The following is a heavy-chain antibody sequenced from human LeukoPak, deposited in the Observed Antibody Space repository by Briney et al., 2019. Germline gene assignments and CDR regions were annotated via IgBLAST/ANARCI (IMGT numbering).Heavy chain of an antibody. CDR3: ARDFQAVTFDY. D-gene: IGHD4-17*01. V-gene: IGHV4-34*01. Sequence: PSETLSLTCAVYGGSFSGYYWSWIRQPPGKGLEWIGSIYHSGSTYYNPSLKSRVTISVDTSKNQFSLKLSSVTAADTAVYYCARDFQAVTFDYWGQGTLVTVSS. CDR2: IYHSGST. J-gene: IGHJ4*02. CDR1: GGSFSGYY.